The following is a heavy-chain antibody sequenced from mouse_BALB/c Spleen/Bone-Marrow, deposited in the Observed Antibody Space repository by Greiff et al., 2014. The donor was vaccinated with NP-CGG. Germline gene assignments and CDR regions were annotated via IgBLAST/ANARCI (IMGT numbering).Heavy chain of an antibody. CDR2: INPDSSTI. V-gene: IGHV4-1*02. Sequence: EVQVVGSGGGLVQPGGSLKLSCAASGFDFSRYWMSWVRQAPGKGLEWIGEINPDSSTINYTPSLKDKFIISRDNAKNTLYLQMSKVRSEDTALYYCARQGYYGSSDYWGQGTTLTVSS. J-gene: IGHJ2*01. CDR3: ARQGYYGSSDY. D-gene: IGHD1-1*01. CDR1: GFDFSRYW.